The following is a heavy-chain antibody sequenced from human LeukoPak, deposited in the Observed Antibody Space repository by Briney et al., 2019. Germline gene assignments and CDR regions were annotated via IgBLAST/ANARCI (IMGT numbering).Heavy chain of an antibody. CDR3: AKDRSCTNDICHGDFDY. V-gene: IGHV1-69-2*01. CDR2: IDPEDGET. Sequence: ASVKVSCKVSGYTFIDYYIHWMQQTPGKTLQWMGRIDPEDGETTYAKGFQGRVTMTADRSTDTAYMELTSLTSGDTALYYCAKDRSCTNDICHGDFDYWGQGTLVTVSS. CDR1: GYTFIDYY. D-gene: IGHD2-8*01. J-gene: IGHJ4*02.